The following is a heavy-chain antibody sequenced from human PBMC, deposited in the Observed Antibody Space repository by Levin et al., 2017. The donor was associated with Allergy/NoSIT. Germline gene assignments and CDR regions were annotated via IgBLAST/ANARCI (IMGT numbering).Heavy chain of an antibody. CDR3: ARDQIVGATKGSYYYYGMDV. V-gene: IGHV7-4-1*01. CDR1: GYTFTSYA. D-gene: IGHD1-26*01. Sequence: ASVKVSCKASGYTFTSYAMNWVRQAPGQGLEWMGWINTNTGNPTYAQGFTGRFVFSLDTSVSTAYLQICSLKAEDTAVYYCARDQIVGATKGSYYYYGMDVWGQGTTVTVSS. J-gene: IGHJ6*02. CDR2: INTNTGNP.